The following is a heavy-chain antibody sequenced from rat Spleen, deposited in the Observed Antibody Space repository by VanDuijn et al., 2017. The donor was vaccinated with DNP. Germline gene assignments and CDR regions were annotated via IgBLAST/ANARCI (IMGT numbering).Heavy chain of an antibody. V-gene: IGHV5-7*01. CDR1: GIPCSDQN. Sequence: EVQLGESGGGLVQPGRSLKLSCEVSGIPCSDQNLAWVGKAPTQGPEWVTTTSYDGSDTYYRDSVKGRFINSRDNAKSTLYLQMDSLRSEETDKYSCAGRPPPPRCPFDYWRQGVTVTFSS. CDR3: AGRPPPPRCPFDY. CDR2: TSYDGSDT. J-gene: IGHJ2*01. D-gene: IGHD1-4*01.